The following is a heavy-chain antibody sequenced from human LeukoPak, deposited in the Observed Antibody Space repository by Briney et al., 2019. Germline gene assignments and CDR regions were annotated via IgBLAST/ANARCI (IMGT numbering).Heavy chain of an antibody. V-gene: IGHV3-48*03. D-gene: IGHD3-10*01. Sequence: GGSLRLSCSASGFTFSSYEMNWVRQAPGKGLEWISYITGSGDTIYYADSVKGRFTISRDNAKNSLFLQMNSLRAEDTAVYYCARETDGSGSFDYYYYMDVWGKGTTVTVSS. CDR1: GFTFSSYE. CDR3: ARETDGSGSFDYYYYMDV. J-gene: IGHJ6*03. CDR2: ITGSGDTI.